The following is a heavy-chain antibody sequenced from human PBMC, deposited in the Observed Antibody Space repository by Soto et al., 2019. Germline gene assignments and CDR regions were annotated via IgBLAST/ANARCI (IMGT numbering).Heavy chain of an antibody. V-gene: IGHV3-23*01. CDR3: AKRTTGWYFDL. Sequence: EVQLLESGGGLVQPGGSLRLSCAASGFTFTSYAMNWVRQAPGKGLEWVSVISGSGGSTYYADSVKGRFTISRDNSKNTLHLQMNSLRAEDTAVYYCAKRTTGWYFDLWGRGTLVTVSS. J-gene: IGHJ2*01. CDR1: GFTFTSYA. CDR2: ISGSGGST.